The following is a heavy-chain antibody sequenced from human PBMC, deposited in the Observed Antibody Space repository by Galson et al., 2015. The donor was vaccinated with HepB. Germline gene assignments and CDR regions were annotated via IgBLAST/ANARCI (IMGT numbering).Heavy chain of an antibody. V-gene: IGHV3-48*04. CDR3: VFPLGYDLKTRDY. CDR1: GFIFSTYS. CDR2: ITSSSTNI. D-gene: IGHD5-12*01. J-gene: IGHJ4*02. Sequence: SLRLSCAVSGFIFSTYSMNWVRQAPGKGLEWVSYITSSSTNIYYADSVKGRFTISRDNAKNSLYLQMNSLRAEDTAVYYCVFPLGYDLKTRDYWGQRTLVTVSS.